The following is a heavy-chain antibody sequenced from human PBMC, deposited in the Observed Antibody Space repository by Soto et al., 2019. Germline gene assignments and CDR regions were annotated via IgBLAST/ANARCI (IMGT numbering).Heavy chain of an antibody. CDR2: ISAYNGNT. Sequence: ASVKVSCKASGYTFTSYGISWVRQAPGQGLEWMGWISAYNGNTNYAQKLQGRVTMTTDTSTSTAYMELRSLRSDDTAVYYCARVECSGGSCYIGFDYWGQGTLVTVSS. V-gene: IGHV1-18*01. J-gene: IGHJ4*02. CDR3: ARVECSGGSCYIGFDY. CDR1: GYTFTSYG. D-gene: IGHD2-15*01.